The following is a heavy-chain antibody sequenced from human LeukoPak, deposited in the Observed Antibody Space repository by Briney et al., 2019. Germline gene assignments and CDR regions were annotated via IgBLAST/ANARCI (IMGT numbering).Heavy chain of an antibody. CDR3: AREGLDGSTFYAALDN. D-gene: IGHD2/OR15-2a*01. V-gene: IGHV3-30-3*01. Sequence: GRSLTLSCAASGFTFSSYTIHWVRQAPGKGLEWVAVISYDGSVKQYADSVKGRFTISRDNSTNTLSVQMNSLRAEDTAVYYCAREGLDGSTFYAALDNWGQGTLVTVSS. CDR1: GFTFSSYT. J-gene: IGHJ4*02. CDR2: ISYDGSVK.